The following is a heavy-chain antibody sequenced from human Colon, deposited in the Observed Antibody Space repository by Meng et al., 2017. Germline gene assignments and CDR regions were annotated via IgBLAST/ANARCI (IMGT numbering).Heavy chain of an antibody. V-gene: IGHV4-61*01. J-gene: IGHJ4*02. D-gene: IGHD3-10*01. CDR2: IHYSGSR. CDR3: ARFYGSGTFEVHDY. CDR1: GGSVSSASYY. Sequence: QGQREGPGPGLGRPSETLSLTCNSSGGSVSSASYYWSWIRQPPGKGLEWIGLIHYSGSRNYNPSLKSRVTMSVDTSKNQVSLRLTSVTAADTAVYYCARFYGSGTFEVHDYWGQGTLVTVSS.